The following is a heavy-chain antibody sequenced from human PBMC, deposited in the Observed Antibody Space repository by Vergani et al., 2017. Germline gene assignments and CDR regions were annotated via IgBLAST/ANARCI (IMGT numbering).Heavy chain of an antibody. J-gene: IGHJ4*02. V-gene: IGHV3-23*01. Sequence: EVQLLESGGGLVQPGGSLRLSCAASGFTFSNYAMSWVRQAPGKGLEWVSAISGSGGSTYYADSVKGRFSISRDNSKNTLYLQMNSLRAEDTAIYSCAKVIFVGSGSLGLFDYWGQGTLVTVSS. CDR2: ISGSGGST. CDR1: GFTFSNYA. CDR3: AKVIFVGSGSLGLFDY. D-gene: IGHD3-10*01.